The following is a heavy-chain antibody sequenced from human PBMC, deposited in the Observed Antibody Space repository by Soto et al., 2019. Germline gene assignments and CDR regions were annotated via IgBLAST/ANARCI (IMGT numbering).Heavy chain of an antibody. Sequence: EVQLVESGGGLVKPGGSLRLSCAASGFSFSSHSMNWVRQAPGKGLEWVSFISSSSSYIYYADSVKGRFTISRDNAKNSLYLPMNSLRAEDTAVYYCARGWGSNYDVWSGSPMDVWGQGTTVTVSS. V-gene: IGHV3-21*01. CDR2: ISSSSSYI. CDR3: ARGWGSNYDVWSGSPMDV. D-gene: IGHD3-3*01. CDR1: GFSFSSHS. J-gene: IGHJ6*02.